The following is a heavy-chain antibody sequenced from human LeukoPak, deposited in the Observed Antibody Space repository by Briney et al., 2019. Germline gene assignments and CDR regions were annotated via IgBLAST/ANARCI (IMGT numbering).Heavy chain of an antibody. J-gene: IGHJ4*02. V-gene: IGHV4-59*01. CDR2: IDHSGST. D-gene: IGHD4-17*01. Sequence: SETLSLTCSVSGGSISTYYWSWIRQPPGQGLERIGYIDHSGSTNYNPSFKSRVTILVDTSKNQFSLKLSSVTAADTAVYYCAADYGDPDTLDYWGQGTLVTVSS. CDR1: GGSISTYY. CDR3: AADYGDPDTLDY.